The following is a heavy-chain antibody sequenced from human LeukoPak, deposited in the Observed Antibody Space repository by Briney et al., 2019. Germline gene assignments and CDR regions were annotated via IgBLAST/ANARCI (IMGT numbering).Heavy chain of an antibody. D-gene: IGHD3-10*01. Sequence: ASVKVSCKASGYTFTGYYMQWVRQAPGQGLEWMGRINPNSGGTNYAQKFQGRVTMTRDTSISTAYMELSRLRSDDTAVYYCARVWFGELLYDYWGQGTLVTVSS. CDR3: ARVWFGELLYDY. V-gene: IGHV1-2*06. J-gene: IGHJ4*02. CDR2: INPNSGGT. CDR1: GYTFTGYY.